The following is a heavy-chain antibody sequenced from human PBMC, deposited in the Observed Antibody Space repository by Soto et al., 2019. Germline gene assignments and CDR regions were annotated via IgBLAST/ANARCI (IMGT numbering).Heavy chain of an antibody. CDR2: ISASGDNT. Sequence: GGSLRLSCAASGFTFSGNAMSWVRQAQGKGLEWVSSISASGDNTYYADSVKGRFTISRDNSKDTLYLQMNTLRADDTAVYYCAKLFWSRGGYWGQGTLVTVSS. CDR3: AKLFWSRGGY. V-gene: IGHV3-23*01. J-gene: IGHJ4*02. D-gene: IGHD2-8*02. CDR1: GFTFSGNA.